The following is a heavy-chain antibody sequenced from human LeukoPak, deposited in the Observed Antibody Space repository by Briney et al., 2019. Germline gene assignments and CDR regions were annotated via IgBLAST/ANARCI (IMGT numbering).Heavy chain of an antibody. D-gene: IGHD3-3*01. Sequence: SETLSLTCAVYGGSFSGYYWSWIRQPPGKGLEWIGEINHSGSTNYNPSLKSRVTMSVDTSKNQFSLKLSSVTAADTAVYYCARENDFWSGYVDYWGQGTLVTVSS. J-gene: IGHJ4*02. CDR2: INHSGST. V-gene: IGHV4-34*01. CDR3: ARENDFWSGYVDY. CDR1: GGSFSGYY.